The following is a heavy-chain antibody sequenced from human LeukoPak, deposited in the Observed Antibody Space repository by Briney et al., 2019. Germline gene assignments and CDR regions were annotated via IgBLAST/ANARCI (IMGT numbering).Heavy chain of an antibody. CDR3: AKAYYDSSGYSYYFDY. CDR1: GFPFSAYS. Sequence: GGSLRLSCAASGFPFSAYSMNWVRQAPGKGLEWVSSISGSSSYMFYADSVKGRFAISRDNAKNSLYLQMNSLRAEDTAVYYCAKAYYDSSGYSYYFDYWGQGTLVTVSS. CDR2: ISGSSSYM. V-gene: IGHV3-21*01. D-gene: IGHD3-22*01. J-gene: IGHJ4*02.